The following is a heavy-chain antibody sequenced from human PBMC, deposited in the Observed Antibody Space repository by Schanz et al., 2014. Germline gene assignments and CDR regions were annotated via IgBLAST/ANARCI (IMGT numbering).Heavy chain of an antibody. J-gene: IGHJ4*02. V-gene: IGHV1-18*01. D-gene: IGHD3-3*01. CDR1: GYTFTSYG. CDR3: ARSAGRDFWSGYYTRFDY. Sequence: QVQLVQSGAEVKKPGASVKVSCKASGYTFTSYGISWVRQAPGQGLEWMGWISAYNGNTKYPQKLQGRVTMTTDTSTNTAYMELRSLRSDDTAVYYCARSAGRDFWSGYYTRFDYCDQGTLVTVSS. CDR2: ISAYNGNT.